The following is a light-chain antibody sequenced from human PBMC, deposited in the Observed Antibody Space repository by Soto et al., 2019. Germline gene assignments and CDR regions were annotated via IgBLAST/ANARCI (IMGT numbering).Light chain of an antibody. Sequence: DFVMTQAPDSLAVSLGERATINCKSSQSVLYNSNNKNHLGWLQQKPGHPPKLLIYGASFRPSGVPDRFSGSGSGTDFTLTISSLQVEDVAVYYCQQYYSIPFTFGQGTKLEI. CDR1: QSVLYNSNNKNH. CDR2: GAS. V-gene: IGKV4-1*01. J-gene: IGKJ2*01. CDR3: QQYYSIPFT.